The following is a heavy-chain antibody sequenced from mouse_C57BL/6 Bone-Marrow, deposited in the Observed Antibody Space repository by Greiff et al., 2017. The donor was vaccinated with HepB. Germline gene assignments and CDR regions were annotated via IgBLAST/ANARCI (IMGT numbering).Heavy chain of an antibody. J-gene: IGHJ2*01. V-gene: IGHV1-55*01. CDR3: ARRITTVVAPLFDY. CDR2: IYPGSGST. CDR1: GYTFTSYW. D-gene: IGHD1-1*01. Sequence: VQLQQPGAELVKPGASVKMSCKASGYTFTSYWITWVKQRPGQGLEWIGDIYPGSGSTNYNEKFKSKATLTVDTSSSTAYMQLSSLTSEDSAVYYCARRITTVVAPLFDYWGQGTTLTVSS.